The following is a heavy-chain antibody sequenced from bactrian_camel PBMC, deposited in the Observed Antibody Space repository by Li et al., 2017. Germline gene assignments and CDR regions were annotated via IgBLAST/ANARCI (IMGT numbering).Heavy chain of an antibody. J-gene: IGHJ4*01. CDR2: IYSRGTGV. V-gene: IGHV3S40*01. CDR3: AAPRYVGDFCLSQDDALY. D-gene: IGHD1*01. CDR1: GYTNCSYD. Sequence: VQLVESGGGSVQAGGSLRLSCAVSGYTNCSYDLSWYRQAPGKQREGVARIYSRGTGVSYGDSVRGRFTISLDRAKNTAYLQMNNLKPEDTAMYYCAAPRYVGDFCLSQDDALYWGQGTQVTVS.